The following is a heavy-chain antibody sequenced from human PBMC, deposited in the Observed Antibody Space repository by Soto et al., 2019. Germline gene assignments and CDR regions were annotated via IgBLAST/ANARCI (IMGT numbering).Heavy chain of an antibody. D-gene: IGHD6-13*01. J-gene: IGHJ4*02. Sequence: PSETLSLTCTVSGGSISSGGYYWSWIRQHPGKGLEWIGYIYYSGSTYYNPSLKSRVTISVDTSKNQFSLKLSSVTAADTAVYYCARSFSVAAAGPFDYWGQGTLVTVSS. CDR3: ARSFSVAAAGPFDY. CDR1: GGSISSGGYY. CDR2: IYYSGST. V-gene: IGHV4-31*03.